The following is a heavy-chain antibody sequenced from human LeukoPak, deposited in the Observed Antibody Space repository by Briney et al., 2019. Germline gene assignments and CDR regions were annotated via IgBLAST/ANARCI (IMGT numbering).Heavy chain of an antibody. Sequence: SVKVSCKASGGTFSSYAISWVRQAPGQGLEWMGGIIPIFGTANYAQKFQGRVTITADESTSTAYMELSSLRSEDTTVYYCARDGGCSGGSCYYGMDVWGQGTTVTVSS. V-gene: IGHV1-69*13. CDR3: ARDGGCSGGSCYYGMDV. CDR1: GGTFSSYA. CDR2: IIPIFGTA. J-gene: IGHJ6*02. D-gene: IGHD2-15*01.